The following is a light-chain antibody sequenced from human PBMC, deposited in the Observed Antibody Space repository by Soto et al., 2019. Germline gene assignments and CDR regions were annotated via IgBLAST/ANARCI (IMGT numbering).Light chain of an antibody. J-gene: IGLJ2*01. CDR1: SSDVGGHNF. CDR2: DVS. V-gene: IGLV2-11*01. CDR3: CSYAGSYSVV. Sequence: QSVLTQPRSVSGSPGQSVTISGTGTSSDVGGHNFVSWYQQHPGKAPKVMIYDVSNRPSGVPDRFSGSKSGNTASLTISGLQAEDEADYYCCSYAGSYSVVFGGGTQLTVL.